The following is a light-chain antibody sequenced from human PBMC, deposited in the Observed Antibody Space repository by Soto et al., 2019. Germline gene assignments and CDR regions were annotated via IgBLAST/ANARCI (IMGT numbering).Light chain of an antibody. J-gene: IGKJ1*01. V-gene: IGKV1-39*01. CDR1: QSISSY. CDR3: QQTYSAPGT. Sequence: DIQMTQSPSSLSASVGDRVTITCRASQSISSYLNWYQQKPGRAPKLLISGASSLQSGVPSRFSGSGSGTDFTLTISSLQPEDFATYYCQQTYSAPGTFGQGTKVEIK. CDR2: GAS.